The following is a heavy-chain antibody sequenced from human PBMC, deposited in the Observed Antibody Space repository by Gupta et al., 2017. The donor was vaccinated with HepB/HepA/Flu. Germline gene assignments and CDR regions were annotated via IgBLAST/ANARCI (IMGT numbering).Heavy chain of an antibody. CDR2: IYWDDDT. CDR3: AHKTLEVAFNY. Sequence: QITLKESGLTLVNPTQTLTLTCTFSGFSLSTSGVGVGWIRQPPGKALEWLALIYWDDDTRYSPSLKTRLTITKDTSKNQVVLTMINMDPVDTATYYCAHKTLEVAFNYWGQGTLVSVSS. J-gene: IGHJ4*02. D-gene: IGHD2-21*01. V-gene: IGHV2-5*02. CDR1: GFSLSTSGVG.